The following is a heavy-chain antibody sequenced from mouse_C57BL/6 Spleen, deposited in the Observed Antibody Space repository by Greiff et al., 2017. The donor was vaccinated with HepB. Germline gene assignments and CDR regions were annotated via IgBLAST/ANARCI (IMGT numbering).Heavy chain of an antibody. CDR1: GYTFTDYE. V-gene: IGHV1-15*01. CDR3: TAYYYGRWYFDV. J-gene: IGHJ1*03. CDR2: IDPETGGT. Sequence: VKLQQSGAELVRPGASVTLSCKASGYTFTDYEMHWVKQTPVHGLEWIGAIDPETGGTAYNQKFKGKAILTADKSSSTAYMELRSLTSEDSAVYYCTAYYYGRWYFDVWGTGTTVTVSS. D-gene: IGHD1-1*01.